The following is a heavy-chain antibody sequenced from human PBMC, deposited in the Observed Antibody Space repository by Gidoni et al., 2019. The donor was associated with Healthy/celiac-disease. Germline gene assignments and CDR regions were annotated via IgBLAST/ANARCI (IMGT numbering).Heavy chain of an antibody. V-gene: IGHV4-34*01. CDR1: GWSLMGYY. Sequence: QVQLQQWGAGLLKPSETLSLTCAVYGWSLMGYYLSWLRHPPGKGLEWIGEINHSGRTNYNPSLKSRVTISVDTSKNQFSLKLSSVTAADTAVYYCARGLGDGYNLTKLYYFDYWGQGTLVTVSS. CDR3: ARGLGDGYNLTKLYYFDY. J-gene: IGHJ4*02. D-gene: IGHD5-12*01. CDR2: INHSGRT.